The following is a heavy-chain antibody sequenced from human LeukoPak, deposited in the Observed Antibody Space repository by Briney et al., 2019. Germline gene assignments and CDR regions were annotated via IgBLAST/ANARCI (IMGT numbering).Heavy chain of an antibody. D-gene: IGHD3-3*01. V-gene: IGHV1-69*13. CDR1: GGTFSSYA. CDR2: IIPIFGTA. CDR3: ARGSHDYDFWSGYYEVVGYYYGMDV. J-gene: IGHJ6*02. Sequence: SVKVSCTASGGTFSSYAISWVRQAPGQGLEWMGGIIPIFGTANYAQKFQGRVTITADESTSTAYMELSSLRSEDTAVYYCARGSHDYDFWSGYYEVVGYYYGMDVWGQGTTVTVSS.